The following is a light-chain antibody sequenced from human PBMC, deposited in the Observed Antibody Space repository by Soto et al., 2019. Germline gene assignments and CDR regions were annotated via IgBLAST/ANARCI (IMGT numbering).Light chain of an antibody. V-gene: IGKV3-20*01. J-gene: IGKJ1*01. CDR2: GAS. CDR1: QSVSSNY. Sequence: EIVMTQSPGTLSLSPGETATLSCRASQSVSSNYVAWFHQKPGQAPRLLIYGASSRATGVPDRFSASGSGTDFTLTISRLEPEDFATYYCQKYNSAPWTFGQGTKVEIK. CDR3: QKYNSAPWT.